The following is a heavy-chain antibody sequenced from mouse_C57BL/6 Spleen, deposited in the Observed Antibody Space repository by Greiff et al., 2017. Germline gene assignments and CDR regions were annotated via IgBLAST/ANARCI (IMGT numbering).Heavy chain of an antibody. J-gene: IGHJ2*01. Sequence: QVQLQQPGAELVKPGASVKLSCKASGYTFTSYWMHWVKQRPGQGLEWIGMIHPNSGSTNYNEKFKSKATLTVDKSSSTAYMQLSSLTSEDSAVYYCARGQHKPLLYYFDYWGQGTTLTVSS. CDR3: ARGQHKPLLYYFDY. D-gene: IGHD3-3*01. CDR1: GYTFTSYW. CDR2: IHPNSGST. V-gene: IGHV1-64*01.